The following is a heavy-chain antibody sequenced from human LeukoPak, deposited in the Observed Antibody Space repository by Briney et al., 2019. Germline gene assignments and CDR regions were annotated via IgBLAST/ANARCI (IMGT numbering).Heavy chain of an antibody. CDR1: GGSTSSSSYY. J-gene: IGHJ5*02. Sequence: PSETLSLTCTVSGGSTSSSSYYWGWIRQPPGKGLEWIGSIYYSGSTYYNPSLKSRVTISVDTSKNQFSLKLSSVTAADTAVYYCARMNYDFWSGYLNWFDPWGQGTLVTVSS. D-gene: IGHD3-3*01. V-gene: IGHV4-39*01. CDR2: IYYSGST. CDR3: ARMNYDFWSGYLNWFDP.